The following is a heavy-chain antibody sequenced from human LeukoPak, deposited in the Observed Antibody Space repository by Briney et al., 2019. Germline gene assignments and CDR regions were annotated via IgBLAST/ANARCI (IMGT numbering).Heavy chain of an antibody. J-gene: IGHJ3*02. CDR2: IYWNDDD. CDR3: AHRLRAAVAFDAFDI. V-gene: IGHV2-5*01. CDR1: GLSLSTSGVG. D-gene: IGHD6-13*01. Sequence: ESGPTLVKPTQTLTLTCTFSGLSLSTSGVGVGWIRQPPGEALEWLAFIYWNDDDRYSPSLKSRLPITKDTSKNQVVLAMTNVDPVDTATYYCAHRLRAAVAFDAFDIWGQGTMVTVSS.